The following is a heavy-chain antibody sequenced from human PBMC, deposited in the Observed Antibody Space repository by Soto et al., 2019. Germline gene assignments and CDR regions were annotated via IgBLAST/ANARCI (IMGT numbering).Heavy chain of an antibody. V-gene: IGHV4-34*01. J-gene: IGHJ4*02. CDR3: ARGNGMTLAVPGAAPVKYYLDS. CDR1: GGSFSGYY. CDR2: INHSGNI. Sequence: PSETLSLTCAVYGGSFSGYYWSWIRQSPGKGREWIGEINHSGNINYNPSLKSRVTISVDSSNTQFSLKLSSVIASDTAIYYCARGNGMTLAVPGAAPVKYYLDSWSQGTLVTVSS. D-gene: IGHD2-8*01.